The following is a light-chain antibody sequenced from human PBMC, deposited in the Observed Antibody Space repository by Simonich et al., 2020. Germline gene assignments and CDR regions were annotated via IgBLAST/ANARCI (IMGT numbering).Light chain of an antibody. V-gene: IGKV1-39*01. CDR2: AAS. CDR3: QQYNSYWT. Sequence: DIQMTQSPSSLSASVEDIDTITYRASQSISSYLNWYQQKPGKSTKLLIYAASSLQSGVPSRFSGSGSGTDFTLTISSLQPDDFATYYCQQYNSYWTFGQGTKVEIK. J-gene: IGKJ1*01. CDR1: QSISSY.